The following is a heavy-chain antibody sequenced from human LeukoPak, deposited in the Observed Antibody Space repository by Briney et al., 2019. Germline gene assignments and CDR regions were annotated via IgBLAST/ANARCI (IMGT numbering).Heavy chain of an antibody. V-gene: IGHV3-30*02. D-gene: IGHD5-24*01. Sequence: GGSLRLSCAASGYTFSSYGIHWVREAPGKGLEWVAFIRYDGSNKYYADSVKGRFTISRDNSKNTLYLQMNSLRAEDTAVYYCAILGGMATIDRDYFDYWGQGTLVTVSS. CDR2: IRYDGSNK. CDR1: GYTFSSYG. J-gene: IGHJ4*02. CDR3: AILGGMATIDRDYFDY.